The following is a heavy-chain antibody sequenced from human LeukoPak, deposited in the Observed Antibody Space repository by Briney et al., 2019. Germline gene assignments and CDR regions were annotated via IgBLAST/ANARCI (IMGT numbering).Heavy chain of an antibody. CDR3: ARYFGVVTYYYMDV. V-gene: IGHV3-23*01. D-gene: IGHD3-3*01. CDR2: ISGSGGST. J-gene: IGHJ6*03. CDR1: GFTFSSYA. Sequence: GGSLRLSCAASGFTFSSYAMSWVRQAPGKGLEWVSAISGSGGSTYYADSVKGRFTISRDNSKNTLYLQMNSLRAEDTAVYYCARYFGVVTYYYMDVWGKGTTVTVSS.